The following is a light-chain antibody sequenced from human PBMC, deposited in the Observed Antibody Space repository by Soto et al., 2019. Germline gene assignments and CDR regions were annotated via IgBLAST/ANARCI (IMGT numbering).Light chain of an antibody. J-gene: IGKJ2*01. Sequence: EIVMTQSPATLSVSPGEGATLSCRSSQSVGTTLAWYQQKAGQAPRLLIYGAFTRVTGIPARFSGSGSGTEFTLTISSLQSEDVAVYYCQQYRDWPVYSFGQGTKVDI. CDR1: QSVGTT. V-gene: IGKV3-15*01. CDR3: QQYRDWPVYS. CDR2: GAF.